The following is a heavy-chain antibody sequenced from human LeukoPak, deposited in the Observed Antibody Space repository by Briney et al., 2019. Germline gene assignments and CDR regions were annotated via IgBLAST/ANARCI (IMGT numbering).Heavy chain of an antibody. CDR1: GFTFSSYG. CDR2: ISYDGSNK. J-gene: IGHJ4*02. Sequence: KPGRSLRLSCAASGFTFSSYGMHWVRQAPGKGLEWVAVISYDGSNKYYTDPVKGRFTISRDNSKNTLYLQMNSLRAEDTAVYYCAKDSRPSYFDYWGQGTLVTVSS. CDR3: AKDSRPSYFDY. V-gene: IGHV3-30*18.